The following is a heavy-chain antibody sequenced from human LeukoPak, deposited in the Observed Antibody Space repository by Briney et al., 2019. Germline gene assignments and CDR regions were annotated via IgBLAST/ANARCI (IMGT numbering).Heavy chain of an antibody. CDR3: AKILYSGYESTDYYYYGMDV. J-gene: IGHJ6*02. V-gene: IGHV3-30*18. Sequence: GGSLRLSCAASGFTLSSYGMHWVRQAPGKGLEWVAVISYDGSNKYYADSVKGRFTISRDNSKNTLYLQMNSLRAEDTAVYYCAKILYSGYESTDYYYYGMDVWGQGTTVTVSS. D-gene: IGHD5-12*01. CDR1: GFTLSSYG. CDR2: ISYDGSNK.